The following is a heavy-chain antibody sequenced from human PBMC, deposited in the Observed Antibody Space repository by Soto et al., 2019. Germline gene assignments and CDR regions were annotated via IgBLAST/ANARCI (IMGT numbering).Heavy chain of an antibody. V-gene: IGHV3-74*01. CDR2: INSDGSVS. CDR3: ARRDCVGGTCYSLAGSFYYYMDV. D-gene: IGHD2-15*01. Sequence: VQLVESGGGLVQPGGSLRLSCAASGFTFGNYWMYWVRQAPGKGLVWVSRINSDGSVSSYADSVKGRLTISRDNVKNTLYLQMDSLRVEDTAVYYCARRDCVGGTCYSLAGSFYYYMDVWGKGTTVTVFS. CDR1: GFTFGNYW. J-gene: IGHJ6*03.